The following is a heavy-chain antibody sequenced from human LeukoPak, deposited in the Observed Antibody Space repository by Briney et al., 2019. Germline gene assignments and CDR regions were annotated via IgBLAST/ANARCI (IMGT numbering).Heavy chain of an antibody. CDR1: GYTFTSYA. J-gene: IGHJ6*02. CDR3: AIEQTYYYYGMDV. Sequence: SVKVSCKASGYTFTSYAISWVRQAPGQGLEWMGGIIPIFGTANYAQKFQGRVTITADESTSTAYMELSSLRSEDTAVYYCAIEQTYYYYGMDVWGQGTTVTVSS. V-gene: IGHV1-69*13. CDR2: IIPIFGTA.